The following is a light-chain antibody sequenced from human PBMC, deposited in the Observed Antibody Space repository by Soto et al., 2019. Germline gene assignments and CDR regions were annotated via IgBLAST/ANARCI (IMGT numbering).Light chain of an antibody. Sequence: DIQMTQSPPTLAASVGDRVTITCRASQNINTWLAWYQQKPRKAPKLLIFDASTLESGVPSRFSGSGSGSQFILTISGLQPDDFATYDCQQYNSYSQTVGQGTKLEMK. V-gene: IGKV1-5*01. CDR3: QQYNSYSQT. CDR1: QNINTW. CDR2: DAS. J-gene: IGKJ2*01.